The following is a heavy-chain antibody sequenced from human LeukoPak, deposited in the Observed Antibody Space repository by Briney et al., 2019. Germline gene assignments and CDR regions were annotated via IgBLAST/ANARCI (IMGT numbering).Heavy chain of an antibody. CDR2: IYWNDDK. CDR3: ARRRHDFWSGYFDF. Sequence: SGPTLVNPTQTLTLTCNFSGFALSTSGVGVGWIRQPPGKALEWLALIYWNDDKTYSPSLKSRLTITKDTSKNQVVLAITNMDPVDTATYYCARRRHDFWSGYFDFWGQGTLVSVSS. D-gene: IGHD3-3*01. V-gene: IGHV2-5*01. J-gene: IGHJ5*01. CDR1: GFALSTSGVG.